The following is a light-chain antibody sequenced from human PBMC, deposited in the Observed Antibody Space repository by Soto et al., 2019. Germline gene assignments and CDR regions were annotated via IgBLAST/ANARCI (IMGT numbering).Light chain of an antibody. V-gene: IGLV2-23*02. J-gene: IGLJ2*01. CDR3: SSFAGASTYVI. Sequence: QSALTQPASVAGSPGQSITISCTGTTSDVGNYDLVSWYQQHPGKAPKLLIYQVTKRPSGVSDRFSGSKSGNTASLTISGLQAEDEADYYCSSFAGASTYVIFGGGTKLTVL. CDR2: QVT. CDR1: TSDVGNYDL.